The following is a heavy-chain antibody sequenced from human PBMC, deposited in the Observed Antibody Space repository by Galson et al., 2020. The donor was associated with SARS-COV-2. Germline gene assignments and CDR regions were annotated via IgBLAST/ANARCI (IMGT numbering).Heavy chain of an antibody. CDR3: ARAVVYGSGNVFDL. CDR1: GGSIRSFY. J-gene: IGHJ3*01. V-gene: IGHV4-59*01. Sequence: SETLSLTCTVSGGSIRSFYWSWIRQPPGKGLDWLGYIYYSGSTTYNPSLKSRVTISVDTSRKHFSLNLSSVTAADTAIYYSARAVVYGSGNVFDLWGQGTLVTVSS. CDR2: IYYSGST. D-gene: IGHD3-10*01.